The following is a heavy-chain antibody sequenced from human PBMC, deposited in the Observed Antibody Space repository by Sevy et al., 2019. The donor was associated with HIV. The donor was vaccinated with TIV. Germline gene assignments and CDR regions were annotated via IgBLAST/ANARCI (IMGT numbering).Heavy chain of an antibody. CDR1: GFTFSSYS. J-gene: IGHJ6*02. CDR2: ISSSSSTI. V-gene: IGHV3-48*02. D-gene: IGHD6-19*01. Sequence: GGSLRLSCAASGFTFSSYSMNWVRQAPGKGLEWVSYISSSSSTIYYADSVKGRFTISRDKAKNSLYLQMNSLRDEDTAGYYCASASYSSGWYPKQYYYYYGMDVWGQGTTVTVSS. CDR3: ASASYSSGWYPKQYYYYYGMDV.